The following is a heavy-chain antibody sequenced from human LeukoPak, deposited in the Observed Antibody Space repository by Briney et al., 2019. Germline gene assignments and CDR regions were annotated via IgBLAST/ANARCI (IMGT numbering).Heavy chain of an antibody. CDR1: GFTFNYAW. Sequence: TGGSLRLSCAASGFTFNYAWMSWVPQAPGKGLEWVGRIRSKTDGGTTDYAAPVKGRFTISRDDSKNTLYLQMNSLKTEDTAVYYCTTGAAGNSGQGTLVTVSS. D-gene: IGHD2-15*01. J-gene: IGHJ4*02. CDR3: TTGAAGN. CDR2: IRSKTDGGTT. V-gene: IGHV3-15*01.